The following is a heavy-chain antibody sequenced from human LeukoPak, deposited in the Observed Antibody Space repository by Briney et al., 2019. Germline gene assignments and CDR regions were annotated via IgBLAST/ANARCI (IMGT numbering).Heavy chain of an antibody. CDR1: GYTLTELS. V-gene: IGHV1-24*01. J-gene: IGHJ1*01. D-gene: IGHD3-10*01. CDR3: ATYPWFGELLYGYFQH. CDR2: FDPEDGET. Sequence: ASVKVSCKVSGYTLTELSMHWVRQAPGKGLEWMGGFDPEDGETIYPQKFQGRVTMTEDTSTDTAYMELSSLRSEDTAVYYCATYPWFGELLYGYFQHWGQGTLVTVSS.